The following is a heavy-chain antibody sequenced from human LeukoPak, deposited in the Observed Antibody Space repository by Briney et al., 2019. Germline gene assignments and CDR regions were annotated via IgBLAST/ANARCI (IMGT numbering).Heavy chain of an antibody. V-gene: IGHV5-51*01. CDR2: IYPGDSDT. Sequence: GESLKISCKGSGYSFTSYWIGWVRQMPGKGLEWMGIIYPGDSDTRYSPSFQGQVTISADKSISTAYLQWSSLKASDTAMYYCARRRGDGYNYFWFDPWGQGTLVTVSS. CDR1: GYSFTSYW. CDR3: ARRRGDGYNYFWFDP. J-gene: IGHJ5*02. D-gene: IGHD5-24*01.